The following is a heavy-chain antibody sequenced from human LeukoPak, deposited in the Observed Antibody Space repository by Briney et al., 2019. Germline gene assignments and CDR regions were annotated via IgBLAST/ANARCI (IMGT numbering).Heavy chain of an antibody. CDR3: ARLLFTGIAVAGTGAFDI. CDR2: IYYSGST. D-gene: IGHD6-19*01. CDR1: GGSISSSTYY. J-gene: IGHJ3*02. V-gene: IGHV4-39*07. Sequence: PSETLSLTCTVSGGSISSSTYYWAWIRQPPGKGLECIGSIYYSGSTYYNPSLQSRVTISVDTSKNQFSLKLSSVTAADTALYYCARLLFTGIAVAGTGAFDIWGQGTMVTVSS.